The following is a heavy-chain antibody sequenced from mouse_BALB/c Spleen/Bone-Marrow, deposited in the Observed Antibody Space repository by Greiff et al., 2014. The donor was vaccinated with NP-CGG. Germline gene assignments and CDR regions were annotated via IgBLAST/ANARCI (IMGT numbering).Heavy chain of an antibody. V-gene: IGHV1-54*01. J-gene: IGHJ4*01. Sequence: VQLQQSGAELVRPGTSVKVSCQASGYAFTNYLIEWVKQRPGQGLEWIGVINPGSGATDYNEKFKGKATLTADKSSSTAYMHLSSLTSDDSAVYFCAREHGDYWGQGTSVTVSS. CDR2: INPGSGAT. CDR3: AREHGDY. CDR1: GYAFTNYL.